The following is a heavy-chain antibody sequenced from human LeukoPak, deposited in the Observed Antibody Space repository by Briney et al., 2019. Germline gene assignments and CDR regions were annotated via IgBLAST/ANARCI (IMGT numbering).Heavy chain of an antibody. D-gene: IGHD6-6*01. CDR3: TRDPRHFDS. CDR1: GFTFSDSY. V-gene: IGHV3-11*04. CDR2: ISGSGHDI. J-gene: IGHJ5*01. Sequence: GGSLRLSCAASGFTFSDSYMTWVRQAPGKGVEWVTYISGSGHDINYSDSVKGRFTISRDNAKNSLYLQMSSLRVEDTAVYYCTRDPRHFDSCGQGTLVTVSS.